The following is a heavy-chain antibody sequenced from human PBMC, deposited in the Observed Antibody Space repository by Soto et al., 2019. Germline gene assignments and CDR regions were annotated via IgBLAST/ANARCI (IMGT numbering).Heavy chain of an antibody. CDR1: GFTFISYG. V-gene: IGHV3-23*01. Sequence: GVLMRVSWAASGFTFISYGMSWVRQATGKGLEWVSAIISSGSATYYADSVKGRFTISRDNSKNTLYLQMNSLRVEDTAVYFCAKEHPFDWLLYVDYWGQGALVTVSS. CDR2: IISSGSAT. J-gene: IGHJ4*02. D-gene: IGHD3-9*01. CDR3: AKEHPFDWLLYVDY.